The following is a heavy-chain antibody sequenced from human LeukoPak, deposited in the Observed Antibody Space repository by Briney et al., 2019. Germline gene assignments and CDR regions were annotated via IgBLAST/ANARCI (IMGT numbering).Heavy chain of an antibody. V-gene: IGHV3-74*01. CDR3: ARGYSSSYRIDY. CDR2: INTDGSNT. CDR1: GFTFSSYW. Sequence: GGSLRLSCAASGFTFSSYWMHWVRQVPGKGLVWVSRINTDGSNTAYADSVEGRFTISRDNAKNTLYLQMNSLSAEDTAVFYCARGYSSSYRIDYWGQGTLVTVSS. D-gene: IGHD6-6*01. J-gene: IGHJ4*02.